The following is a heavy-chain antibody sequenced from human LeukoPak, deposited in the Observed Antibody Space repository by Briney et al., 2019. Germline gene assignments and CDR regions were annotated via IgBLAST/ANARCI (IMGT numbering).Heavy chain of an antibody. CDR1: GFTFSSYA. J-gene: IGHJ5*02. V-gene: IGHV3-9*01. Sequence: GGSLRLSCAASGFTFSSYAVSWVRQAPGKGLEWVSGISWNSGSIGYADSVKGRFTISRDNAKNSLYLQMNSLRAEDTALYYCAKGQGFDPWGQGTLVTVSS. CDR2: ISWNSGSI. CDR3: AKGQGFDP.